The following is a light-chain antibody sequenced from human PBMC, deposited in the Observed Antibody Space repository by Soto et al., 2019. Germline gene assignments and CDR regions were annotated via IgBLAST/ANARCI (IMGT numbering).Light chain of an antibody. Sequence: EIVLTQSPATLSLSPEERATLSCRASQTMNNYLTWYQQKPGQAPRLLVYDASYRAIGIPARFSGSGSGTDFTLTISSLEPEDFAVYYCQQRIDWPPRLTFGGGTKVEIK. CDR3: QQRIDWPPRLT. CDR1: QTMNNY. CDR2: DAS. V-gene: IGKV3-11*01. J-gene: IGKJ4*01.